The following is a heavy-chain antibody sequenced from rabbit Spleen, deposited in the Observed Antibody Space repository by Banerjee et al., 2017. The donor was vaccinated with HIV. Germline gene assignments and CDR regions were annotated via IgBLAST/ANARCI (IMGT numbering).Heavy chain of an antibody. J-gene: IGHJ4*01. V-gene: IGHV1S45*01. CDR3: ARDPYNSDTVGYYDL. D-gene: IGHD4-1*01. CDR2: IYAGNSGRI. Sequence: QEQLVESGGGLVQPEGSLTLTCKASGFDFSSDGVCWVRQAPGKGLEWIACIYAGNSGRISYATWVNGRFTISKISSTTVTLQMTSLTVADTATYFCARDPYNSDTVGYYDLWGPGTLVTVS. CDR1: GFDFSSDG.